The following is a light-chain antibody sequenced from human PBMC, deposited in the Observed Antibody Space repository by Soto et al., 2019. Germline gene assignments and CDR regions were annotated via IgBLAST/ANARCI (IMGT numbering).Light chain of an antibody. V-gene: IGLV1-44*01. CDR3: AAWDDRLNGYV. Sequence: QSVLTQPPSASRTPGQRVTISCSGSRSNIGSNTVHWYQQLPGTAPKLLIYSNNQRPSGVPDRSSGSKSGTSASLAISRLQSEDEVDYYCAAWDDRLNGYVFATGSKVTGL. CDR2: SNN. CDR1: RSNIGSNT. J-gene: IGLJ1*01.